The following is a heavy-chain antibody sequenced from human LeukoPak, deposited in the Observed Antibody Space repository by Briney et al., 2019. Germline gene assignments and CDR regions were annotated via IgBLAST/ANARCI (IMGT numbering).Heavy chain of an antibody. CDR1: GFDFTLYE. V-gene: IGHV3-48*03. CDR3: ARDEVRGYGYLGY. CDR2: ISAAGDTV. J-gene: IGHJ4*02. D-gene: IGHD2-2*03. Sequence: GGSLRLSCAASGFDFTLYEMNWFRQAAGGGLEWIAYISAAGDTVDYAESVKGRFTISRDNAKSSLFLHMNSLRVEDTAVYYCARDEVRGYGYLGYWGRGTLVTVSS.